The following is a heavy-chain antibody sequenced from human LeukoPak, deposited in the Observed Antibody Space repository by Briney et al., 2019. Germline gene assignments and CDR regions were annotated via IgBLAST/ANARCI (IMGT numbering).Heavy chain of an antibody. CDR1: GFTFTRYW. CDR2: VNPDGSST. CDR3: ARGGSYGDY. V-gene: IGHV3-74*01. D-gene: IGHD3-16*01. J-gene: IGHJ4*02. Sequence: GGSLRLSCAASGFTFTRYWMHWVRHAPGEGLVWVSRVNPDGSSTIYGDYVKGRFTSSRDNAKNTLYLQMNSLRAEDTAVYYCARGGSYGDYWGQGILVTVSS.